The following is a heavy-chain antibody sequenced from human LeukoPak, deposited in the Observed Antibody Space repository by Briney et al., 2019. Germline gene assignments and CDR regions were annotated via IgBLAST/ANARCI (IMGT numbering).Heavy chain of an antibody. V-gene: IGHV1-2*06. D-gene: IGHD6-25*01. CDR2: INPNSGGT. Sequence: ASVKVSCKASGYTFTGYYMHWVRQAPGQGLEWMGRINPNSGGTNYAQKLQGRVTMTTDTSTSTAYMELRSLRSDDTAVYYCARDEPSSGLVFDPWGQGTLVTVSS. CDR3: ARDEPSSGLVFDP. J-gene: IGHJ5*02. CDR1: GYTFTGYY.